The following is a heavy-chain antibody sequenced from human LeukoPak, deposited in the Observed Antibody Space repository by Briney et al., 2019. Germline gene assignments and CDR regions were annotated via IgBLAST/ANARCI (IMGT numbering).Heavy chain of an antibody. V-gene: IGHV3-15*01. Sequence: KSGASLRLSCAASGFTFSNAWMSWVRQAPGKGLEWVGRIKSKADGGTTDYAAPVKGRFTISRDDSKTTLYLQMNGLKIEDTAIYYCTTGPTVAGKGGEDYWGQGTLVTVSS. CDR3: TTGPTVAGKGGEDY. J-gene: IGHJ4*02. CDR2: IKSKADGGTT. D-gene: IGHD6-19*01. CDR1: GFTFSNAW.